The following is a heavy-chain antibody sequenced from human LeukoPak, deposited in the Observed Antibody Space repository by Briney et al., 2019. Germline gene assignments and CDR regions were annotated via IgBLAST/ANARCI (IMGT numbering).Heavy chain of an antibody. CDR1: GYTFTSYD. CDR3: AVNYYGSGSYYRDDY. D-gene: IGHD3-10*01. Sequence: GASVKVSCKASGYTFTSYDINWVRRATGQGLEWMGWMNPNSGNTGYAQKFQGRVTITRNTSISTAYMELSSLRSEDTAVYYCAVNYYGSGSYYRDDYWGQGTLVTVSS. V-gene: IGHV1-8*03. CDR2: MNPNSGNT. J-gene: IGHJ4*02.